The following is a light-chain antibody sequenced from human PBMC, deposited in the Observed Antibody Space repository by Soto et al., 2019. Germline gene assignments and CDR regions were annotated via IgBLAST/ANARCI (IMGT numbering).Light chain of an antibody. J-gene: IGLJ2*01. Sequence: QSVLTQPPSASGTPGQRVTISCSGRSSNIGSNTVSWYQQLPGTAPKLLIYNNNQRPSGVPDRFSGSKSATSASLAISGLQSEDEADYYCAAWDDSLNGRGVFGGGTQLTVL. CDR2: NNN. CDR1: SSNIGSNT. V-gene: IGLV1-44*01. CDR3: AAWDDSLNGRGV.